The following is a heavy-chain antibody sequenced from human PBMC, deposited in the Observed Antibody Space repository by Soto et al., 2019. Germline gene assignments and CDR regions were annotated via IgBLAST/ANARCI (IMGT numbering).Heavy chain of an antibody. CDR3: ARTTLSFGEPCLDY. CDR1: GGSISRGGYY. Sequence: QVQLQESGPGLVKPSQTLSLTCSVSGGSISRGGYYWSWIRQDAGKGLEWIGYIYSSGSTYYNPSLKSRVTISINTAKTQFSLKVNSVTAADTAVYFCARTTLSFGEPCLDYWGQGTLVTVSS. J-gene: IGHJ4*02. V-gene: IGHV4-31*03. CDR2: IYSSGST. D-gene: IGHD3-10*01.